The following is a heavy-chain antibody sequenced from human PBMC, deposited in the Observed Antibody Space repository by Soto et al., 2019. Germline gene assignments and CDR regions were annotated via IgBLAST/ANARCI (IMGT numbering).Heavy chain of an antibody. CDR2: MYHGGRA. J-gene: IGHJ4*02. Sequence: ETLTLSCPVSGGSLSNSFWYWMRQPPRQGLEWIGHMYHGGRANYSPSLKSRVTMSLDSSKNQFSLHLRSVNAADTAVYFCARDPGHCTNGVCPIFDCWGQGVLVAVYS. CDR1: GGSLSNSF. CDR3: ARDPGHCTNGVCPIFDC. V-gene: IGHV4-59*01. D-gene: IGHD2-8*01.